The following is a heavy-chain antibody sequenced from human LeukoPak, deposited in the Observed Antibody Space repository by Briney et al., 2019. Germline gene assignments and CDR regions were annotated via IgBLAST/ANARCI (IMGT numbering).Heavy chain of an antibody. D-gene: IGHD6-13*01. Sequence: PSETLSLTCTVSGGSISSYYWSWIRQPPGKGLGWIGYIHYSGSTNYNLSLKSRVTISVDTSKNQFSLKLSSVTAADTAVYYCARTIAAAGPYFDYWGQGTLVTVSS. CDR3: ARTIAAAGPYFDY. J-gene: IGHJ4*02. CDR2: IHYSGST. CDR1: GGSISSYY. V-gene: IGHV4-59*01.